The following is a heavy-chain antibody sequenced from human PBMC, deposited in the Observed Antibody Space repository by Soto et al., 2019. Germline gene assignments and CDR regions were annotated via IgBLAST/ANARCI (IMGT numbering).Heavy chain of an antibody. CDR1: GGSITSHTHY. CDR2: IYFRGTT. CDR3: ATYGYGDFYFDD. V-gene: IGHV4-31*03. D-gene: IGHD4-17*01. J-gene: IGHJ4*02. Sequence: QVQLQESGPGLVKPSQTLSLTCTVSGGSITSHTHYWSWIRQHPGKGLEWIGNIYFRGTTYYNPSLESRAIISVDTSKNQFSLRLTSVTAADTAVYFCATYGYGDFYFDDWGQGTLVSVSS.